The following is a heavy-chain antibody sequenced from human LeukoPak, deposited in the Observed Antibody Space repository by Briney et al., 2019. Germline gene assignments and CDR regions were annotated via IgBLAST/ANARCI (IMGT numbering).Heavy chain of an antibody. CDR2: IYYSGST. D-gene: IGHD5-12*01. CDR1: GGSISSYY. J-gene: IGHJ4*02. Sequence: SETLSLTCTVSGGSISSYYWSWIRQPPGKGLEWIGYIYYSGSTNYNPSLKSRVTISVDPSKNQFSLKLSSVTAADTAVYYCARGGVATICDYWGQGTLVTVSS. CDR3: ARGGVATICDY. V-gene: IGHV4-59*01.